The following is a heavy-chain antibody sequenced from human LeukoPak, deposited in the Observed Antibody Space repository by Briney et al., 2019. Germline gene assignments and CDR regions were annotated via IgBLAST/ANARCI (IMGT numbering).Heavy chain of an antibody. CDR2: SSGDNT. V-gene: IGHV3-23*01. CDR3: AKDLRDGYNPRFDY. Sequence: GGSLRLSCAASGFSFGSYALSWVRQAPGKGLEWVSVSSGDNTHYTDPVKGRFTISRDNSKNTLYLQMNSLRAEDTAVYYCAKDLRDGYNPRFDYWGQGTLVTVSS. D-gene: IGHD5-24*01. J-gene: IGHJ4*02. CDR1: GFSFGSYA.